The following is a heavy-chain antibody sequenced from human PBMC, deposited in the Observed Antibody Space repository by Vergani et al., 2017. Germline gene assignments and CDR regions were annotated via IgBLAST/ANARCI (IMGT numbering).Heavy chain of an antibody. Sequence: EVQLVESGGGLVQPGGSLRLSCAASGFTFSSYWMHWVRQAPGKGLVWVSRINSDGSSTSYADSVKGRFTISRDNSKNTLYLQMNSLRAEDTAVYYCARDREAAAGNAFDIWGQGTMVTVSS. CDR2: INSDGSST. CDR3: ARDREAAAGNAFDI. V-gene: IGHV3-74*01. CDR1: GFTFSSYW. J-gene: IGHJ3*02. D-gene: IGHD6-13*01.